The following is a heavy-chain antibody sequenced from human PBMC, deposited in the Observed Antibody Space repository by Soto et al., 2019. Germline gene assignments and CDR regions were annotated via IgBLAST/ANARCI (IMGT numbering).Heavy chain of an antibody. Sequence: EVQLLESGGGLVQPGGSLRLSCAASGFTFRSYAMSWVRQAPGKGLEWVSAISGSGETTYNADSVKGRFTNSRDNSKNTLYLQMNSLRAEDRAVYYCARDRREIDAFDIWGQGTMVTVSS. D-gene: IGHD1-26*01. CDR1: GFTFRSYA. V-gene: IGHV3-23*01. J-gene: IGHJ3*02. CDR2: ISGSGETT. CDR3: ARDRREIDAFDI.